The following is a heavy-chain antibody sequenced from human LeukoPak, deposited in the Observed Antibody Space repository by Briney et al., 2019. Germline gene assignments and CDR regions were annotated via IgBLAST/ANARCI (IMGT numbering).Heavy chain of an antibody. V-gene: IGHV3-33*01. CDR2: VWCDGRNR. J-gene: IGHJ5*02. Sequence: GGSLRLSCAASGYTFSRHGIHWVRQAPGKGLEWVAVVWCDGRNRDYADSVKGRFTISKDNSNNMVFLQMDRLRAEDTAVYYCARLWGGNGYSGGSLNLWGQGTLVTVSS. D-gene: IGHD3-16*01. CDR1: GYTFSRHG. CDR3: ARLWGGNGYSGGSLNL.